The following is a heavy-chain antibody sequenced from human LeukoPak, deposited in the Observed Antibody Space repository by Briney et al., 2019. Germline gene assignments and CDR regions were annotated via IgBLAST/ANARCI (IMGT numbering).Heavy chain of an antibody. D-gene: IGHD5-24*01. CDR3: ARERWLQFDLDY. Sequence: GGSLRLSCAASGFTFSSYSMNWVRQAPGKGLEWVSSISSSSSYIYYADSVKGRFTISRDNAKNSLYLQMNSLRAEDTAVYYCARERWLQFDLDYWGQGTLVTVSS. V-gene: IGHV3-21*04. CDR2: ISSSSSYI. J-gene: IGHJ4*02. CDR1: GFTFSSYS.